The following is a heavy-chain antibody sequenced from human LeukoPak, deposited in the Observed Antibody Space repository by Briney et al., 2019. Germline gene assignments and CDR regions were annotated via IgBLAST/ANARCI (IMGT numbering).Heavy chain of an antibody. CDR2: INPSGGST. V-gene: IGHV1-46*01. CDR1: GYTFTSYY. J-gene: IGHJ4*02. Sequence: ASVKVSCKASGYTFTSYYMHWVRQAPGQGLEWMGIINPSGGSTSYAQKFQGRVTMTRDTSTSTVYMELSSLRPEDTAVYYCARGTASYYYDSSGYLDYWGQGTLVTVSS. CDR3: ARGTASYYYDSSGYLDY. D-gene: IGHD3-22*01.